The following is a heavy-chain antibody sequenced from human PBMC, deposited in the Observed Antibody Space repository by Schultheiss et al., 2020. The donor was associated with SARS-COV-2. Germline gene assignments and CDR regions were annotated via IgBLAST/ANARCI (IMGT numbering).Heavy chain of an antibody. V-gene: IGHV3-33*06. D-gene: IGHD1-7*01. CDR2: IWYDGSNK. J-gene: IGHJ6*02. CDR1: GFTFSSYG. CDR3: AKDLNNWNSQHYYDFSGMDV. Sequence: GGSLRLSCAASGFTFSSYGMHWVRQAPGKGLEWVAVIWYDGSNKYYADSVKGRFTISRDNSKNTLYLQMNSLRAEDTTVYFCAKDLNNWNSQHYYDFSGMDVWGQGTTVTVSS.